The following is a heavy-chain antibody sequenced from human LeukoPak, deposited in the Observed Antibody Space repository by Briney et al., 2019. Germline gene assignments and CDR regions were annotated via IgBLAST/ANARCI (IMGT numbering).Heavy chain of an antibody. V-gene: IGHV3-30-3*01. D-gene: IGHD2-21*01. Sequence: GGSLRLSCAASGFTFSSYAMHWVRQAPGKGLEWVAVISYDGSNKYYADSVKGRFTISRDNSKNTLYLQMNSLRAEDTAVYYCARDWGHIQLDYWGQGTLVTVSS. CDR3: ARDWGHIQLDY. CDR1: GFTFSSYA. J-gene: IGHJ4*02. CDR2: ISYDGSNK.